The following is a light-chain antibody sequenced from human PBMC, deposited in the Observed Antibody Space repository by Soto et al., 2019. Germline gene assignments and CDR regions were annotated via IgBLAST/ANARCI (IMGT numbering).Light chain of an antibody. J-gene: IGKJ1*01. CDR3: QHYNSYSEA. Sequence: EIQITQSPSTLSASVGDRVTITCRASQSISSWLAWYQQKPGKAPKLLIYKASTLKGGVPSRFSGSGSGTEFTLTISSLQPDDFATYYCQHYNSYSEAFGQGTKVDIK. CDR2: KAS. CDR1: QSISSW. V-gene: IGKV1-5*03.